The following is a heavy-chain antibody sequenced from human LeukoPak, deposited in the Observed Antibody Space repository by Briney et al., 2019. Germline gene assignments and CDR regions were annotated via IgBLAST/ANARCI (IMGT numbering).Heavy chain of an antibody. CDR1: GGSISGYY. J-gene: IGHJ4*02. CDR2: ISYSGGT. V-gene: IGHV4-59*12. CDR3: ARGFDWLLSSYFDY. Sequence: SETLSLTCAVSGGSISGYYWSWIRQPPGKGLEWIGYISYSGGTNYNPSLKSRVTISVDTSKNQFSLKLSSVTAADTAVYYCARGFDWLLSSYFDYWGQGTLVTVSS. D-gene: IGHD3-9*01.